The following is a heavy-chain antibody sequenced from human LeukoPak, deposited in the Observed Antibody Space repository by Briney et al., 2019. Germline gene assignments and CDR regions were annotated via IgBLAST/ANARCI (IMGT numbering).Heavy chain of an antibody. CDR2: IYYSGST. CDR3: ARRALWFGLFDY. Sequence: SETLSLTCTVSGGSISSYYWSWIRQPPGKGLEWIGYIYYSGSTNYNPSLKSRVTISVDTSKNQFSLKLSSVTAADTAVYYCARRALWFGLFDYWGQGTLVTVSS. J-gene: IGHJ4*02. D-gene: IGHD3-10*01. V-gene: IGHV4-59*08. CDR1: GGSISSYY.